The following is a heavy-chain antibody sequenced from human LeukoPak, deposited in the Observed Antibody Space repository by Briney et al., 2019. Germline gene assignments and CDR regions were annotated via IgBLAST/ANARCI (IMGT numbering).Heavy chain of an antibody. Sequence: PGGSLRLSCAASGFTFSSYEMNWVRQAPGKGLEWVSYISSSGSTIYYADSVKGRFTISRDNAKNSLYLQMNSLRAEDTAVYYCALLGWFGELLGWGQGTLVTVSS. CDR1: GFTFSSYE. CDR3: ALLGWFGELLG. D-gene: IGHD3-10*01. V-gene: IGHV3-48*03. CDR2: ISSSGSTI. J-gene: IGHJ4*02.